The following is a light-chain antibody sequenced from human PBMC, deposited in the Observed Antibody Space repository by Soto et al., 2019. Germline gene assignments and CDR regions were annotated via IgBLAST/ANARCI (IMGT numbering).Light chain of an antibody. CDR1: SSDVGSYNL. J-gene: IGLJ1*01. CDR2: EGS. V-gene: IGLV2-23*01. Sequence: QSALTQPASVSGSPGQSITISCTGTSSDVGSYNLVSWYQQYPGKAPKLMIYEGSKRPSGVSNRFSGSKSGNTASLTISGLQAEDEADYYCCSYAGSRTPNAFGTGTKVTVL. CDR3: CSYAGSRTPNA.